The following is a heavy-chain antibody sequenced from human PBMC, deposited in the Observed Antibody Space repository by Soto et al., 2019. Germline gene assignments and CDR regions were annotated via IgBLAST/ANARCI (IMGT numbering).Heavy chain of an antibody. CDR3: ARDRESIAARPGGWGYYYYYYMDV. D-gene: IGHD6-6*01. Sequence: GGSLRLSCPGSGFTFSSYSMNWVRQAPGKGLEWVSYINKNSSTKYYVDSVKGRFTISRDNAKNSLYLQMNSLRAEDTAVYYCARDRESIAARPGGWGYYYYYYMDVWGKGTTVTVSS. J-gene: IGHJ6*03. V-gene: IGHV3-48*04. CDR1: GFTFSSYS. CDR2: INKNSSTK.